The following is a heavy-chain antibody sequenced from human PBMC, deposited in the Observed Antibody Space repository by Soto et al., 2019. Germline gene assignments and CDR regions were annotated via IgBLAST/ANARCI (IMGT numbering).Heavy chain of an antibody. CDR2: ISSSSSTI. V-gene: IGHV3-48*01. CDR3: ARDSLVPPSREGYYYYYYYMDV. CDR1: GFTFSCYS. D-gene: IGHD1-26*01. J-gene: IGHJ6*03. Sequence: GSLRLSCAASGFTFSCYSMNWVRQAPGKGLEWVSYISSSSSTIYYADSVKGRFTISRDNAKNSLYLQMNSLRAEDTAVYYCARDSLVPPSREGYYYYYYYMDVWGKGTTVTVSS.